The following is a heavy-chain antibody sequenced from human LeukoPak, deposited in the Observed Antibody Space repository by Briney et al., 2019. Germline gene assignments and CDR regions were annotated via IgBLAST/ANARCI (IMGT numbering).Heavy chain of an antibody. CDR3: ATMMATHYYDSSGRDY. CDR1: GFTFSSYS. V-gene: IGHV3-21*04. Sequence: PGGSLRLSCAASGFTFSSYSMNWVRQAPGKGLEWVSSISSSSSYIYYADSVKGRFTISRDNSKNTLYLQMNSLRAEDTAVYYCATMMATHYYDSSGRDYWGQGTLVTVSS. J-gene: IGHJ4*02. D-gene: IGHD3-22*01. CDR2: ISSSSSYI.